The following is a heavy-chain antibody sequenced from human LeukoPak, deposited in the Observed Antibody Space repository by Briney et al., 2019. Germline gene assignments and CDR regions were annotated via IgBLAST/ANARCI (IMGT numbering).Heavy chain of an antibody. Sequence: TSVKVSCKASGFTFTSSAVQWVRQPRGQRLEWIGWIVVGSGNTNYAQKVQERVTITSDMSTSTAYMELSSLRSEDTAVYYCAADPYDYGDYVLGYWGQGTLVTVSS. CDR1: GFTFTSSA. V-gene: IGHV1-58*01. CDR2: IVVGSGNT. D-gene: IGHD4-17*01. CDR3: AADPYDYGDYVLGY. J-gene: IGHJ4*02.